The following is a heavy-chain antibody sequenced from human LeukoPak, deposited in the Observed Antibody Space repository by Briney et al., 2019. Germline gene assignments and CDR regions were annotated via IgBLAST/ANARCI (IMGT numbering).Heavy chain of an antibody. J-gene: IGHJ6*03. D-gene: IGHD2-2*01. CDR1: GYTFTGYY. V-gene: IGHV1-2*02. CDR3: ARDLEYCSSTSCHYYMDV. CDR2: INPNSGGT. Sequence: GASVKVSCKASGYTFTGYYMHWVRQAPGQGLEWMGWINPNSGGTNYAQKFQGRVTMTRDTSISTAYMELGRLRSDDTAVYYCARDLEYCSSTSCHYYMDVWGKGTTVTVSS.